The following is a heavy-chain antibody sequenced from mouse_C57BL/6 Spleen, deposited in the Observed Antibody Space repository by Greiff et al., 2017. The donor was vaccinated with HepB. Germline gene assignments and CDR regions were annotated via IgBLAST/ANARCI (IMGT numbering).Heavy chain of an antibody. CDR1: GYTFTDYY. D-gene: IGHD2-5*01. V-gene: IGHV1-19*01. CDR2: INPYNGGT. CDR3: DSNFYAMDY. Sequence: VQLKESGPVLVKPGASVKMSCKASGYTFTDYYMNWVKQSHGKSLEWIGVINPYNGGTSYNQKFKGKATLTVDKSSSTAYMELNSLTSEDSAVYYCDSNFYAMDYWGQGTSVTVSS. J-gene: IGHJ4*01.